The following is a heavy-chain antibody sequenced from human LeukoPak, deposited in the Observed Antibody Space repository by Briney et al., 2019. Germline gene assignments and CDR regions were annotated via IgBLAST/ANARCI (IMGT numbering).Heavy chain of an antibody. CDR1: RFTFSTST. J-gene: IGHJ6*02. D-gene: IGHD3-22*01. Sequence: GGSLRLSCAASRFTFSTSTMHWVRQAPGKGLEWVAVISYDGSNKFYAESVKGRFTISRDNSKNTLYLQMNSLRAYDTAVYYCARPLSNGYFHDSGGYYPYAMDVWGQGTTVTVSS. CDR2: ISYDGSNK. V-gene: IGHV3-30-3*01. CDR3: ARPLSNGYFHDSGGYYPYAMDV.